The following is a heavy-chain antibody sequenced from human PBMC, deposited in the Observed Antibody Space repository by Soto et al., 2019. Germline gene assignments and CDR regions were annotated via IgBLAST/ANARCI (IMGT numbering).Heavy chain of an antibody. Sequence: PGGSLRLSCAASGFTFSSYAMTWVRQAPGKGLEWVSGISGSGATTSYADSVKGRFTVSRDNSKNTLYLQMNSLRVEDTAVYYCAKLRYFDWSSYNWFEYWGQGTPVTVSS. D-gene: IGHD3-9*01. J-gene: IGHJ5*01. V-gene: IGHV3-23*01. CDR1: GFTFSSYA. CDR2: ISGSGATT. CDR3: AKLRYFDWSSYNWFEY.